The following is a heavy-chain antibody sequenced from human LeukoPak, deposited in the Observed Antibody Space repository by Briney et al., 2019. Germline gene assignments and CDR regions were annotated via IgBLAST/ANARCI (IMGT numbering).Heavy chain of an antibody. CDR2: INPNSGGT. J-gene: IGHJ3*02. Sequence: GASVKVSCKASGYTFTGYYMHWVRQAPGQGLEWVGWINPNSGGTNYAQKFQGWVTMTRDTSISTAYMELSRLRSDDTAVYYCARNLRRIAARPFGDAFDIWGQGTMVTVSS. CDR3: ARNLRRIAARPFGDAFDI. D-gene: IGHD6-6*01. V-gene: IGHV1-2*04. CDR1: GYTFTGYY.